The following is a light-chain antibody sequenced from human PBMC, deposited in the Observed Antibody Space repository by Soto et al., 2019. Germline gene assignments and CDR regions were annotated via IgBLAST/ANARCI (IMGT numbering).Light chain of an antibody. J-gene: IGLJ3*02. CDR1: SGHSSYA. V-gene: IGLV4-69*01. CDR2: LNSDGSH. CDR3: QTWGTGIRV. Sequence: QLVLTQSPSASASLGASVKLTCTLSSGHSSYAIAWHQQQPEKGPRYLMKLNSDGSHSKGDGIPDRFSGSSSGAERYLTISRLQSEDEADYYCQTWGTGIRVFGGGTKLTDL.